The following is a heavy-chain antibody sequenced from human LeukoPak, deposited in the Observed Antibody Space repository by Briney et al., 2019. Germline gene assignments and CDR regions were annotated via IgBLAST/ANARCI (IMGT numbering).Heavy chain of an antibody. Sequence: PSETLSLTCTVSGGSISSSSYYWGWIRQPPGTGLEWIGSLYYSGSTYYNPSLKSRVTISVDTSKNQFSLKLSSVTAADTAVYYCARVPTVTFFDYWGQGTLVTVSS. J-gene: IGHJ4*02. D-gene: IGHD4-17*01. CDR2: LYYSGST. V-gene: IGHV4-39*01. CDR3: ARVPTVTFFDY. CDR1: GGSISSSSYY.